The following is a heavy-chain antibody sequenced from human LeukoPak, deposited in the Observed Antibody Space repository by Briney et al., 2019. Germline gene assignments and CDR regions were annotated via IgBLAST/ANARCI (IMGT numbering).Heavy chain of an antibody. CDR2: ISGSGGST. V-gene: IGHV3-23*01. Sequence: GGSLRLSCAASGFTFSSYWMNWARQAPGKGLEWVSAISGSGGSTYYADSVKGRFTISRDNSKNTLYLQMNSLRAEDTAVYYCAKEGTTVVTRGAFDIWGQGTMVTVSS. CDR3: AKEGTTVVTRGAFDI. D-gene: IGHD4-23*01. CDR1: GFTFSSYW. J-gene: IGHJ3*02.